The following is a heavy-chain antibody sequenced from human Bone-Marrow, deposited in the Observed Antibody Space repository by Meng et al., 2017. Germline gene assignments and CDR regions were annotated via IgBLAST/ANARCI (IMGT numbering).Heavy chain of an antibody. V-gene: IGHV3-30*01. CDR1: GFTFSSYA. D-gene: IGHD3-3*01. Sequence: GESLKISCAASGFTFSSYAMSWVRQAPGKGLEWVAVISYDGSNKYYADSVKGRFTISRDNSKNTLYLQMNSPRAEDTAVYYCARDTYDFWSGYFDYWGQGTLVTVSS. CDR2: ISYDGSNK. CDR3: ARDTYDFWSGYFDY. J-gene: IGHJ4*02.